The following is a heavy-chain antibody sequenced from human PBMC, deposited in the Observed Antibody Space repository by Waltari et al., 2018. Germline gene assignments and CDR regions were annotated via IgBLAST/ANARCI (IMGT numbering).Heavy chain of an antibody. V-gene: IGHV3-7*01. CDR2: INEDGSKS. CDR1: EFTFRNYW. Sequence: EMQLVESGGGLVQPGGSLRLFCAASEFTFRNYWMTWVRQAPGWGVEWVANINEDGSKSFYVDSVKGRFTISRDNAKNSLYLQMNSLRAEDTAIYYCASGPDHGDFWGQGTLVTVSS. J-gene: IGHJ4*02. CDR3: ASGPDHGDF.